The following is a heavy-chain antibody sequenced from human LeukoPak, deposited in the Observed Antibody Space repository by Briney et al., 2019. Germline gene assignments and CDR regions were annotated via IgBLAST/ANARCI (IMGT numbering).Heavy chain of an antibody. D-gene: IGHD2-15*01. Sequence: ASETLSLTCTVSGGSINSGTDYWSWIRQPAGKGLEWIGHTFSSGSTSYNPSLKSRVTISVDTSKNQFSLSLTSVTAADTAIYYCAKTWSGTFHIWAQGTMVTVSS. CDR3: AKTWSGTFHI. CDR1: GGSINSGTDY. V-gene: IGHV4-61*09. CDR2: TFSSGST. J-gene: IGHJ3*02.